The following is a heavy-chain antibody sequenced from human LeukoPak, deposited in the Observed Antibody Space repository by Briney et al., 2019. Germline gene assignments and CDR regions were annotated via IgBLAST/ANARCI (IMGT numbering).Heavy chain of an antibody. CDR1: GFSFISYG. CDR3: AKRPSDYGDYVTYFDY. V-gene: IGHV3-30*18. D-gene: IGHD4-17*01. J-gene: IGHJ4*02. CDR2: ISDDGRNK. Sequence: GGSLRLSCAASGFSFISYGMHWVRQAPGKGREWVGVISDDGRNKKYADSVKGRFTISRGNSKDTLYLQMNSLRDEDTAVYYCAKRPSDYGDYVTYFDYWGQGTLVTVSS.